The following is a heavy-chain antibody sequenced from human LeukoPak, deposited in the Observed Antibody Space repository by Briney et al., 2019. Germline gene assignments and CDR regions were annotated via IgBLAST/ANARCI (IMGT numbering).Heavy chain of an antibody. CDR3: ARDGNYYDSSGYSVYYFDY. CDR2: ISSSGSTI. V-gene: IGHV3-48*03. Sequence: PRGSLRLSCAASGFTFSSYEMNWVRQAPGKGLERVSYISSSGSTIYYADSVKGRFTISRDNAKNSLYLQMNSLRAEDTAVYYCARDGNYYDSSGYSVYYFDYWGQGTLVTVSS. D-gene: IGHD3-22*01. CDR1: GFTFSSYE. J-gene: IGHJ4*02.